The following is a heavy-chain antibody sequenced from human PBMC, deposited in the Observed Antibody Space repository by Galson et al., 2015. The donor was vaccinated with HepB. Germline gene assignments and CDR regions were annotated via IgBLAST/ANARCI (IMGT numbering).Heavy chain of an antibody. V-gene: IGHV1-69*13. CDR1: GGTFSSYA. D-gene: IGHD4-17*01. CDR3: ARGRDDYGDYFDAFDI. Sequence: SVKVSCKASGGTFSSYAISWVRQAPGQGLEWMGGIIPIFGIANYAQKFQGRVTITADESTSTAYMELSSLRSEDTAVYYCARGRDDYGDYFDAFDIWGQGTMVTVSS. J-gene: IGHJ3*02. CDR2: IIPIFGIA.